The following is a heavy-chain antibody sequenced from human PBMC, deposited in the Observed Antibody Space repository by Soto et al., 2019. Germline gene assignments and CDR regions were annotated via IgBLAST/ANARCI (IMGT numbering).Heavy chain of an antibody. V-gene: IGHV3-23*01. CDR3: AAPRDEYGSGVSWFTYGMDI. Sequence: QPGGSLRLSCLASGFTFSDYAMTWVRHVPGRCLEWVASLDGAGGSTYYADSVRGRFTISRDNSQNTLFLQMKRLTVDDTAIYYCAAPRDEYGSGVSWFTYGMDIWGQGXTVTVYS. J-gene: IGHJ6*02. CDR2: LDGAGGST. CDR1: GFTFSDYA. D-gene: IGHD3-10*01.